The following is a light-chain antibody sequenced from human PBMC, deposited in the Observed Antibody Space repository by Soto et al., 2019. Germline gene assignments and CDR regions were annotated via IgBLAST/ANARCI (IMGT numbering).Light chain of an antibody. CDR2: GAS. J-gene: IGKJ4*01. Sequence: EIVMTQSPATLSVSPGERAILSCRASKSVNNNLAWYQQKPGQAPRLLIYGASTRATGIPARFSGSGSGTEFTLSISSLQSEDSAIYYCQQYNNWPPLTFGGGTKVEI. CDR3: QQYNNWPPLT. CDR1: KSVNNN. V-gene: IGKV3-15*01.